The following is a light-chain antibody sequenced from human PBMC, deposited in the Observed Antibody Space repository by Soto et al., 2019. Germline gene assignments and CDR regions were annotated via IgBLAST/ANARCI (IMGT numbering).Light chain of an antibody. CDR2: DAS. Sequence: IVLTQSPGTLSLSPGERATLSCRASQSVSSSYLAWYQQKPGQAPRLLIYDASTRATGIPATFSGSGSGTEFTLTISRLQSEDFAVYYCQQYNNWPQTFGQGTKVDIK. J-gene: IGKJ1*01. CDR3: QQYNNWPQT. CDR1: QSVSSSY. V-gene: IGKV3-15*01.